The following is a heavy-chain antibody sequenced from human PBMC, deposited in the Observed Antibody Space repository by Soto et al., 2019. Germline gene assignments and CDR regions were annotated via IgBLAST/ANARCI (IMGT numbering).Heavy chain of an antibody. Sequence: PGGSLRLSCSASGFSISNFGMFWVRQAPGRGLEWISFISRSHSDIYYADSVKGRFTISRENAKNSMFLQMNSLRDEDRAVYYCGREGQNGYIPYYIETCGQGLPVTVYS. CDR3: GREGQNGYIPYYIET. CDR1: GFSISNFG. J-gene: IGHJ5*02. D-gene: IGHD1-26*01. V-gene: IGHV3-21*05. CDR2: ISRSHSDI.